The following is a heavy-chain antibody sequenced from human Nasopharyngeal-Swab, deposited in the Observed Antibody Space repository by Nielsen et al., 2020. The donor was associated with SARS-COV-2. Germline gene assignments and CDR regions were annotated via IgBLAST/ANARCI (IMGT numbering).Heavy chain of an antibody. Sequence: SETLSLTCAVHVGSFSGYYWSWVRQPPGKGLEWIGEVDHTGRTNNNPSLQSRVTMSVDTSKNQFSLTLSSVTAADTAVCYCARGGYQLLLRNYYYGMDVWSQGTTVTVSS. CDR1: VGSFSGYY. J-gene: IGHJ6*02. CDR3: ARGGYQLLLRNYYYGMDV. CDR2: VDHTGRT. D-gene: IGHD2-15*01. V-gene: IGHV4-34*01.